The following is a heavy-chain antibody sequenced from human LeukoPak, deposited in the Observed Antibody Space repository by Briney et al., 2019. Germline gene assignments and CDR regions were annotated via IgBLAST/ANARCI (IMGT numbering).Heavy chain of an antibody. V-gene: IGHV3-23*01. J-gene: IGHJ4*02. Sequence: PGGSLRLSCAASGFTFSSYAMSWVRQAPGKGLEWVSGISGSGGSTYYADSVKGRFTISRDNSKNTLYLQMNSLRAEDTAVYYCAKDDCSGGSCYSDYWGQGTLVTVSS. D-gene: IGHD2-15*01. CDR2: ISGSGGST. CDR3: AKDDCSGGSCYSDY. CDR1: GFTFSSYA.